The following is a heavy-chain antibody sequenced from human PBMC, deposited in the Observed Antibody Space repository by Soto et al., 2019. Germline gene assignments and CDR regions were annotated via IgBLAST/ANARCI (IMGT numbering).Heavy chain of an antibody. CDR3: ARELPGGDAYFDY. J-gene: IGHJ4*02. Sequence: SETLSLTCTVSGGSISSYYWSWIRQPPGKGLEWIGYIYYSGSTNYNPSLKSRVTISVDTSKNQFSLKLSSVTAADTAVYYCARELPGGDAYFDYWGQGTLVTVSS. V-gene: IGHV4-59*01. D-gene: IGHD2-21*02. CDR2: IYYSGST. CDR1: GGSISSYY.